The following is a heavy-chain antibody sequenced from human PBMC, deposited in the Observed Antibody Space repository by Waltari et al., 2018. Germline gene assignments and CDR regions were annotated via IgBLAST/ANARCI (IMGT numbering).Heavy chain of an antibody. CDR2: ISDSGRT. Sequence: QLHLQESGPGLVKPSETLSLTCLVSGGSISRDNYLWGWIRQSPGKGLEWIASISDSGRTYYPPSLVSRVTVSVDTFKKQFSLNLRSVTAADMAVYYCSLYWVDPHLHCDSWGQGTLVTVSS. CDR1: GGSISRDNYL. J-gene: IGHJ4*02. D-gene: IGHD2-15*01. CDR3: SLYWVDPHLHCDS. V-gene: IGHV4-39*01.